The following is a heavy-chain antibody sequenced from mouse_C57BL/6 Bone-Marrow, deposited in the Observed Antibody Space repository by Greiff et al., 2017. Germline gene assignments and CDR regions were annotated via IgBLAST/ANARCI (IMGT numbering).Heavy chain of an antibody. CDR3: ASDGYFAWFAY. CDR2: IDPSDSYT. CDR1: GYTFTSYW. V-gene: IGHV1-50*01. D-gene: IGHD2-3*01. Sequence: QVQLQQPGAELVKPGASVKLSCKASGYTFTSYWMQWVKQRPGQGLEWIGEIDPSDSYTNYNQKFKGKATFTVDTSSSTAYMQLSSLTSEDSAVYYCASDGYFAWFAYWGQGTLVTGSA. J-gene: IGHJ3*01.